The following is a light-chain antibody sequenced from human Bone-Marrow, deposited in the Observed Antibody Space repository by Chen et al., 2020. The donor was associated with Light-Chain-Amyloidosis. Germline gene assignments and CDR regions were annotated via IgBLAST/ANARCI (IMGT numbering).Light chain of an antibody. J-gene: IGKJ4*01. Sequence: EIVMTQSPATLSVSPGERATLSCRATQSVSSNLAWYQQKPGQAPRLLIYGASTRATGIPARFSGSGSGTEFTLTISSLQSEDFAVYSCQQYNNWPPTFGGGIKVEIK. CDR3: QQYNNWPPT. CDR1: QSVSSN. CDR2: GAS. V-gene: IGKV3-15*01.